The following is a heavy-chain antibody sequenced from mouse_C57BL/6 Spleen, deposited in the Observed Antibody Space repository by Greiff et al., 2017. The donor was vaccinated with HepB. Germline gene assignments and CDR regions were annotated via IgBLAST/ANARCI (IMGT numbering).Heavy chain of an antibody. CDR2: IYPGSGNT. Sequence: QVTLKVCGAELVRPGASVKLSCKASGYTFTDYYINWVKQRPGQGLEWIARIYPGSGNTYYNEKFKGKATLTAEKSSSTAYMQLSSLTSEDSAVYFCARGDAGDYWGQGTTLTVSS. D-gene: IGHD3-3*01. CDR3: ARGDAGDY. V-gene: IGHV1-76*01. CDR1: GYTFTDYY. J-gene: IGHJ2*01.